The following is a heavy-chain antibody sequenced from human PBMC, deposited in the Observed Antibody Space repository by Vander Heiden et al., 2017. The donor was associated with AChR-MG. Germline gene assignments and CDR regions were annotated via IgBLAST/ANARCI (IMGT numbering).Heavy chain of an antibody. J-gene: IGHJ6*02. CDR3: ARTYPRGRGADKGWVGMDV. CDR1: GSSFTSYW. D-gene: IGHD3-16*01. V-gene: IGHV5-51*01. CDR2: IYPGDSDT. Sequence: EVQLVQSGAEVKKPAESLKISCKGSGSSFTSYWTGWVRQMPGKGLEWMGIIYPGDSDTRYSPSFQGQVTISADKSISTAYLQWSSLKASDTARYYCARTYPRGRGADKGWVGMDVWGQGTTVTVSS.